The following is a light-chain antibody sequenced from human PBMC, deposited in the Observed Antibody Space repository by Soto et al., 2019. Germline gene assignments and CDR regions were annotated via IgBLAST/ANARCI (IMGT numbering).Light chain of an antibody. V-gene: IGKV3-20*01. CDR2: GSF. CDR1: QSVDNN. CDR3: QQYGSSPIT. J-gene: IGKJ5*01. Sequence: EIVMTQSPVTLSASPVEIATLSSRASQSVDNNVAWYQQKPGQAPRLLIVGSFARATGIPARFSGSGSGTDFTLTISRLEPEDFAVYYCQQYGSSPITCGQGTRRENK.